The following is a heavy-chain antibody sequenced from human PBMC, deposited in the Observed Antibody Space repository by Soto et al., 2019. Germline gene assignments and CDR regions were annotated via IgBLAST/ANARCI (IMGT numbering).Heavy chain of an antibody. CDR3: ARADPGIAAAGKGWFDP. CDR1: GGSFSGYY. CDR2: INHSGST. Sequence: SETLSLTCAVYGGSFSGYYWSWIRQPPGKGLEWIGEINHSGSTNYNPSLKSRVTISVDTSKNQFSLKLSSVTAADTAVYYCARADPGIAAAGKGWFDPWGQGTLVTVSS. V-gene: IGHV4-34*01. J-gene: IGHJ5*02. D-gene: IGHD6-13*01.